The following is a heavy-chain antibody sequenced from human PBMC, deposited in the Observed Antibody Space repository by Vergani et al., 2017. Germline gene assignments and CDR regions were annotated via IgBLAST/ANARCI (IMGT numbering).Heavy chain of an antibody. J-gene: IGHJ4*02. CDR2: IRSDESRR. CDR1: GFTFNSYG. V-gene: IGHV3-30*02. D-gene: IGHD6-13*01. CDR3: AKDSRPLSSSWYFPSRGY. Sequence: QVQLVESGGGVVQPGGSLRLSCAASGFTFNSYGMHWVRQAPGKGLEWVASIRSDESRRYYGDSMEGPFTISRDNSKNTLYLQMNSLRAEDTAVYYCAKDSRPLSSSWYFPSRGYWGQGTLVTVSS.